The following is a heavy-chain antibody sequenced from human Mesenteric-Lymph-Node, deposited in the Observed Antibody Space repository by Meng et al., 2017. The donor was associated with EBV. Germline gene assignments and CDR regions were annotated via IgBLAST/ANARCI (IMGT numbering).Heavy chain of an antibody. Sequence: QVQLPESGPGLVKPSGTLSLTCAVASGSISNSNWWSWVRQPPGKGLQWIGEIFHSGGTNYNPSLKSRVTISVDKSKNQFSLKVNSLTAADTAVYYCARITFGGAISDWGQGTLVTVSS. V-gene: IGHV4-4*02. J-gene: IGHJ4*02. CDR1: SGSISNSNW. D-gene: IGHD3-16*02. CDR3: ARITFGGAISD. CDR2: IFHSGGT.